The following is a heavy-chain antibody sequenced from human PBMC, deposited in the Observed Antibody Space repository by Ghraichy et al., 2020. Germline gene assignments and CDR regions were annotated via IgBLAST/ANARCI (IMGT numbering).Heavy chain of an antibody. Sequence: SETLSLTCAVYGGSFSGYYWSWIRQPPGKGLEWIGEINHSGSTNYNPSLKSRVTISVDTSKNQFSLKLSSVTAADTAVYYCAMPYSRFSRIRLDYWGQGTLVTVSS. CDR1: GGSFSGYY. J-gene: IGHJ4*02. CDR2: INHSGST. D-gene: IGHD6-13*01. V-gene: IGHV4-34*01. CDR3: AMPYSRFSRIRLDY.